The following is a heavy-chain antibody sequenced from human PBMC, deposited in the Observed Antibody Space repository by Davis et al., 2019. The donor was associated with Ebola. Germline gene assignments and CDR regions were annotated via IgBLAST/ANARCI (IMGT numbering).Heavy chain of an antibody. CDR1: GFTFSTDA. V-gene: IGHV3-30*01. CDR2: ISYDGSGK. J-gene: IGHJ3*02. Sequence: GESLKISCGASGFTFSTDAMHWVRRAPGKGLEWVAVISYDGSGKHYGDSVKGRFTISRDNSKNILYLQMNNLRVEDTAVYYCARKPYVYDAFDIWGQGTMVTVSS. CDR3: ARKPYVYDAFDI. D-gene: IGHD5/OR15-5a*01.